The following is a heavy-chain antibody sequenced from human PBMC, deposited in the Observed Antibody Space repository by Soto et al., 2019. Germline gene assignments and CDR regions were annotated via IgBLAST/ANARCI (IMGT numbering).Heavy chain of an antibody. CDR1: GGSISSYY. CDR3: ARDRLGSYGRSHFDY. J-gene: IGHJ4*02. D-gene: IGHD5-18*01. CDR2: SYYSGST. V-gene: IGHV4-59*01. Sequence: PSETLSLTCTVSGGSISSYYWSWIWQPPGKGLEWIGYSYYSGSTNYNPSLKSRVTISVDTSKNQFSLELSSVTAADTAVYYCARDRLGSYGRSHFDYWGQGTLVTVSS.